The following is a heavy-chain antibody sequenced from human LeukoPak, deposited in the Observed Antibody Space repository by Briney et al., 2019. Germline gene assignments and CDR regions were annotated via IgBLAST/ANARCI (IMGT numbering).Heavy chain of an antibody. CDR2: IKQDGSEK. CDR1: GFTFSNYA. V-gene: IGHV3-7*01. Sequence: GGSLRLSCAASGFTFSNYAMHWVRQAPGKGLEWVANIKQDGSEKYYVDSVKGRFTISRDNAKNSLYLQMNSLRAEDTAVYYCASTWAAAGDYWGQGTLVTVSS. D-gene: IGHD6-13*01. CDR3: ASTWAAAGDY. J-gene: IGHJ4*02.